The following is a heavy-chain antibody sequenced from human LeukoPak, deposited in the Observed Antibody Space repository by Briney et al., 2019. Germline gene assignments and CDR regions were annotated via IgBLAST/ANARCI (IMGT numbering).Heavy chain of an antibody. Sequence: GGSLRLSCAASGFTFSSHGMSWVRQAPGKGLEWVANIRQDGSEKYYVDSMRGRFTISRDNAKNSLYLQMSSLRAEDTAVYYCARSTAGLDYWGQGTLVTVSS. D-gene: IGHD1-1*01. J-gene: IGHJ4*02. V-gene: IGHV3-7*01. CDR3: ARSTAGLDY. CDR2: IRQDGSEK. CDR1: GFTFSSHG.